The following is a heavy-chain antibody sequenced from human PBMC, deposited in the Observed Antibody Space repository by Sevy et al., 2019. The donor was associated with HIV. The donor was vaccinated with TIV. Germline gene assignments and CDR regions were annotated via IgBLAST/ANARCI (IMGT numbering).Heavy chain of an antibody. CDR1: RFTVNSIY. D-gene: IGHD6-13*01. V-gene: IGHV3-53*01. CDR2: IFASGST. CDR3: ARGGPSGNTIDS. Sequence: GGSLRLSCAGSRFTVNSIYMIWVRQAPGKGLECVSVIFASGSTYYADSVRGRFTISRGTSKNTLYLQMNSLRAEDTAIYYCARGGPSGNTIDSWGQGALVTVSS. J-gene: IGHJ4*02.